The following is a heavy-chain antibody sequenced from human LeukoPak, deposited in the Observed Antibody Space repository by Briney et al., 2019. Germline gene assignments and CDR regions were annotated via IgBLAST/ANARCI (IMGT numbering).Heavy chain of an antibody. D-gene: IGHD5-18*01. J-gene: IGHJ4*02. CDR3: ARGGGGYSYGHDY. CDR1: GYTFTGYY. V-gene: IGHV1-2*02. Sequence: ASVKVSCKASGYTFTGYYMHWVRQAPGQGLEWMGWINPNSGGTNNAQKFQGRVTMTRDTSISTAYMELSRLRSDDTAVYYCARGGGGYSYGHDYWGQGTLVTVSS. CDR2: INPNSGGT.